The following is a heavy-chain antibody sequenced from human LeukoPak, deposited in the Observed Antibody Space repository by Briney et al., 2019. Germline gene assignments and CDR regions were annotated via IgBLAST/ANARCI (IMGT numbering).Heavy chain of an antibody. CDR3: ARGLNTYDSSGFYLF. CDR1: GFTVSNYY. J-gene: IGHJ4*02. CDR2: IYRGGST. V-gene: IGHV3-53*01. Sequence: SRGSLRLSCAASGFTVSNYYMSWVRQAPGKGLEWVSIIYRGGSTHYSDSVKGRFTISRDNSKNTLYLQINSLRAEDTAMYYCARGLNTYDSSGFYLFWGQGTLVTVSS. D-gene: IGHD3-22*01.